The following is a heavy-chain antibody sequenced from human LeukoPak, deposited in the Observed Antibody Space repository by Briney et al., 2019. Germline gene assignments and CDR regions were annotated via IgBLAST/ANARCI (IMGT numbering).Heavy chain of an antibody. Sequence: SETLSLTCTVSGGSISSSSYYWGWIRQPPGKGLEWIGSIYYSGSTYYNPSLKSRVTISLDTPKNQFSLKLSSVTAADTAVYYCARDGIYSGSYGGYFDYWGQGTLVTVSS. D-gene: IGHD1-26*01. CDR2: IYYSGST. V-gene: IGHV4-39*07. CDR1: GGSISSSSYY. CDR3: ARDGIYSGSYGGYFDY. J-gene: IGHJ4*02.